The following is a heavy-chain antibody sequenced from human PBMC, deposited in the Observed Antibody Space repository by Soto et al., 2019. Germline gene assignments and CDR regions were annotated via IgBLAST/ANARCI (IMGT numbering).Heavy chain of an antibody. J-gene: IGHJ6*02. CDR2: ISSSSSTI. Sequence: GGSLRLSCAASGFTFSSYSMNWVRQAPGKGLEWVSYISSSSSTIYYADSVKGRFTISRDNAKNSLYLQMNSLRDEDTVVYYCARVMREGWSDDILTGYRPAYYYGMDVWGQGTTVTVSS. D-gene: IGHD3-9*01. V-gene: IGHV3-48*02. CDR3: ARVMREGWSDDILTGYRPAYYYGMDV. CDR1: GFTFSSYS.